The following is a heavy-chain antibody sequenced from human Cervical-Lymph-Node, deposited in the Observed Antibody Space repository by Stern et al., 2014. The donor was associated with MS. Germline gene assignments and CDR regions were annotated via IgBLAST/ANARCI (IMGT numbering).Heavy chain of an antibody. D-gene: IGHD5-12*01. J-gene: IGHJ4*02. CDR3: VKYRGYSGDHFNYLDY. CDR2: INWNSGII. CDR1: GFTFGDHA. Sequence: EVQLVESGAGLEQPGRSLRLSCATSGFTFGDHAMHWVRQAPGKGLEWISRINWNSGIIGYADSVKGLVTISRDNAKNSLYLQMNSLRVEDTAFYYCVKYRGYSGDHFNYLDYWGQGTLVTVSS. V-gene: IGHV3-9*01.